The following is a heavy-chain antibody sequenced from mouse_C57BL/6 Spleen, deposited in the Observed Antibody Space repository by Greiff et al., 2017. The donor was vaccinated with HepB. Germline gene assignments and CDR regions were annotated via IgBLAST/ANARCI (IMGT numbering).Heavy chain of an antibody. V-gene: IGHV1-82*01. CDR2: IYPGDGDT. D-gene: IGHD2-2*01. CDR1: GYAFSSSW. J-gene: IGHJ4*01. CDR3: GRRAISYVYPYAMGC. Sequence: QVQLQQSGPELVKPGASVKISCKASGYAFSSSWMNWVKQRPGKGLEWIGRIYPGDGDTNYNGKFKGKATLTADKSSSTAYMRLSNLTSEDSAVYFCGRRAISYVYPYAMGCWGKGTTVTVSS.